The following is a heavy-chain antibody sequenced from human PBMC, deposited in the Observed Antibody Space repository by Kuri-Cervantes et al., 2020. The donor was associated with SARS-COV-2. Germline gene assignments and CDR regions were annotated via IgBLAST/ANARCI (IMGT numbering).Heavy chain of an antibody. D-gene: IGHD3-9*01. Sequence: ASVKVSCKASGYTFTSYGISWVRQATGQGLEWMGWMNPKSGITGYAQKFQGRISMTRNTAIDTAYMELSSLRSEDTAVYFCVRYLDWQRGADLWGQGTQVTVSS. V-gene: IGHV1-8*02. CDR1: GYTFTSYG. J-gene: IGHJ5*02. CDR3: VRYLDWQRGADL. CDR2: MNPKSGIT.